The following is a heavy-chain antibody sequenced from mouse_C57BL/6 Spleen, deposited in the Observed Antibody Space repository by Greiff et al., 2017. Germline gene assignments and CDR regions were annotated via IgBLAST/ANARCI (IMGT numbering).Heavy chain of an antibody. CDR3: AREGGRDYYGSSFDV. V-gene: IGHV1-9*01. J-gene: IGHJ1*03. CDR1: GYTFTGYW. Sequence: QVQLQQSGAELMKPGASVKLSCKATGYTFTGYWIEWVKQRPGHGLEWIGEIFPGSGSTNYNEKFKGKATFTADTSSNTAYMQLSSLTTEDSAIXDCAREGGRDYYGSSFDVWGTGTTVTVSS. D-gene: IGHD1-1*01. CDR2: IFPGSGST.